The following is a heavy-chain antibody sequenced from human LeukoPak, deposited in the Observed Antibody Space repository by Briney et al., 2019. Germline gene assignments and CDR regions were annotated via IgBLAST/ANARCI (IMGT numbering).Heavy chain of an antibody. CDR1: GYTFTSYD. D-gene: IGHD1-26*01. V-gene: IGHV1-8*02. CDR3: TRDSGSYYFFAFDI. Sequence: ASVKVSCKASGYTFTSYDINWVRQATGQGLEWMGWMNPNSGNTGYAQKFQGRVTMTRNTSISTAYMELSSLRSEDTAVYYCTRDSGSYYFFAFDIWGQGTMVTVSS. J-gene: IGHJ3*02. CDR2: MNPNSGNT.